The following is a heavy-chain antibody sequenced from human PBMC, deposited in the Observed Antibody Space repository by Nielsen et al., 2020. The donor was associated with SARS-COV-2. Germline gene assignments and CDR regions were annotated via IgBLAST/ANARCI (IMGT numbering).Heavy chain of an antibody. Sequence: SETLSLTCTVSGGSISSSTYYWGWIRQPPGKGLEWIGNIYYSGSTYYNPSLKSRVTILVDTSKNQFSLKLSSVTAADTAVYYCARDPGYYGMDVWGQVTTVTVSS. CDR3: ARDPGYYGMDV. CDR1: GGSISSSTYY. J-gene: IGHJ6*02. V-gene: IGHV4-39*07. CDR2: IYYSGST.